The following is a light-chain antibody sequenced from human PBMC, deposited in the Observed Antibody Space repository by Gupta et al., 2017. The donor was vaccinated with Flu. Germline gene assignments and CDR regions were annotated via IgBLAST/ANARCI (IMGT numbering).Light chain of an antibody. CDR1: QNIIKY. J-gene: IGKJ3*01. V-gene: IGKV1-39*01. CDR3: QQSYSLPRT. CDR2: AAT. Sequence: DIQMTQSPSSLSASGGDRVTITCPASQNIIKYLNWYQQKPGKAPKLLVYAATSLQGGVPSRFSGSGSGTDFTLTISSLQPEDFATYYCQQSYSLPRTFGPGTKVDFK.